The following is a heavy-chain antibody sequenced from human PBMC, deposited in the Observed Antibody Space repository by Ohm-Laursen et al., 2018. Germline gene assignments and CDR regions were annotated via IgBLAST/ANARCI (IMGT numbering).Heavy chain of an antibody. CDR1: GFSVSTNY. J-gene: IGHJ6*02. CDR2: IDRGGNG. V-gene: IGHV3-53*01. D-gene: IGHD2-2*01. CDR3: AKDPVVPADDGMDV. Sequence: SLRLSCAASGFSVSTNYMNWARQAPGKGLEWVSEIDRGGNGYYAESVKGRFTISRDNSKNTLYLQMNNLRAEDTAVYYCAKDPVVPADDGMDVWGQGTTVTVSS.